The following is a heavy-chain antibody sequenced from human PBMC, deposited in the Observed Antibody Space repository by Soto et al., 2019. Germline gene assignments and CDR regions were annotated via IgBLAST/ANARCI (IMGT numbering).Heavy chain of an antibody. J-gene: IGHJ6*03. V-gene: IGHV3-74*01. CDR3: VSGGINYYYEDR. CDR2: IKRDGSTT. CDR1: GFTFSDYW. D-gene: IGHD3-3*01. Sequence: EVQLVESGGGLVQPGGSLRLSCAASGFTFSDYWMHWVRQAPGKGLEWVSRIKRDGSTTNYADSVKGRFTISRDNAKNTLYLEMKSLRVEDTADYYCVSGGINYYYEDRWGQGTTVTVSS.